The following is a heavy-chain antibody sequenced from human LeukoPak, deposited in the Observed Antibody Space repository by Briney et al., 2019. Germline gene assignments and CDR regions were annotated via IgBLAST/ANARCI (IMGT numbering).Heavy chain of an antibody. Sequence: GGSLRLSCAASGFTFSSYWMSWVRQAPGKGLEWVANIKQDGSEKYYVDSVKGRFTISRDNAKNSLYLQMNSLRAEDTAVYYCARVGINKRLSRDGYNYSYYYYMDVWGKGTTVTVSS. CDR3: ARVGINKRLSRDGYNYSYYYYMDV. CDR2: IKQDGSEK. J-gene: IGHJ6*03. V-gene: IGHV3-7*01. D-gene: IGHD5-24*01. CDR1: GFTFSSYW.